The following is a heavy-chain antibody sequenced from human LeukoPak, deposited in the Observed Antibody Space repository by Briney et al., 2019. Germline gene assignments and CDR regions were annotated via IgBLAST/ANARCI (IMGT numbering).Heavy chain of an antibody. CDR1: GGSITSSY. V-gene: IGHV4-59*01. D-gene: IGHD4-23*01. CDR3: ARAPPVLGGIPDY. CDR2: IHYTGST. Sequence: PSETLSLTCTVSGGSITSSYWSWIRQSPGKGLEWIGYIHYTGSTNYNPSLKSRVTMLIDTSKNQFSLKLSSVTAADTAVYYCARAPPVLGGIPDYWGQGTLVTVSS. J-gene: IGHJ4*02.